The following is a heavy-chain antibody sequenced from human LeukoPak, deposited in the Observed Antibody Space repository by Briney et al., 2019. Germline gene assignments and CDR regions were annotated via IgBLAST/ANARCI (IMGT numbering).Heavy chain of an antibody. V-gene: IGHV4-59*11. CDR3: ARDPGDTDWYNFDF. D-gene: IGHD3-9*01. Sequence: PSDTLSLLCSLWGHSLCVRLGLWSPRPPGGGLEDIGYIHSSGSTNYNPSYKSRVTVYLEMSKNQFSLSLSSVTAADTAVYYCARDPGDTDWYNFDFWGQGILVTVSS. J-gene: IGHJ4*02. CDR2: IHSSGST. CDR1: GHSLCVRL.